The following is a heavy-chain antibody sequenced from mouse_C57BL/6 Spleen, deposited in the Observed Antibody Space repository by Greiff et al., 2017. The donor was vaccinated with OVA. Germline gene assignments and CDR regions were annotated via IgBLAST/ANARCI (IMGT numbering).Heavy chain of an antibody. CDR3: ARRTYYKYWYFDV. Sequence: EVKVVESEGGLVQPGSSMKLSCTASGFTFSDYYMAWVRQVPEKGLEWVANINYDGSSTYYLDSLKSRFIISRDNAKNILYLQMSSLKSEDTATYYCARRTYYKYWYFDVWGTGTTVTVSS. CDR2: INYDGSST. CDR1: GFTFSDYY. V-gene: IGHV5-16*01. J-gene: IGHJ1*03. D-gene: IGHD2-12*01.